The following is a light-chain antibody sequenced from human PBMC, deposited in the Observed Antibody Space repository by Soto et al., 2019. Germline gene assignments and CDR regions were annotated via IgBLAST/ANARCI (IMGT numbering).Light chain of an antibody. CDR2: DAS. Sequence: EIVLTQSPATLSLSPGERVTLSCRASQSVSSYFAWYQQKPGLAPRLLIYDASTRAAGIPARFSGSGSGTDFTLTISSLEPDDFAVYYCQQRSDWPLTFGGGTK. J-gene: IGKJ4*01. V-gene: IGKV3-11*01. CDR1: QSVSSY. CDR3: QQRSDWPLT.